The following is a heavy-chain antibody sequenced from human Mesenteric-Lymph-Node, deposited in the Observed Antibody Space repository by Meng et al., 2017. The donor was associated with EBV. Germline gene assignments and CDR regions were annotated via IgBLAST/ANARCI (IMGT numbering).Heavy chain of an antibody. CDR2: IYFTGST. D-gene: IGHD4-11*01. J-gene: IGHJ5*02. V-gene: IGHV4-61*01. Sequence: QLQMKESDPGLVKPSETLSLTCNVSGDSVSSGNNYWSWIRQSPGRGLEWIGNIYFTGSTFYNPALKSRVTISGDTSKNQFSLKLTSVTAADTAVYYCAREGTTVTRWFDPWGPGTLVTVSS. CDR1: GDSVSSGNNY. CDR3: AREGTTVTRWFDP.